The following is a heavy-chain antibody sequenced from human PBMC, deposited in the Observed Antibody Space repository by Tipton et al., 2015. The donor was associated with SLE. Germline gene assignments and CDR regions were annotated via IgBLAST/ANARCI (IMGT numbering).Heavy chain of an antibody. CDR2: ISVYNGNT. J-gene: IGHJ4*02. V-gene: IGHV1-18*01. CDR1: GGTFSSYT. Sequence: QSGPEVKKPGSSVKVSCKASGGTFSSYTISWVRQAPGQGLEWMGWISVYNGNTNYAQRLQGRVTMTTDTSTSTAYMELRSLRSADTAVYYCAIGVITRKYYFDYWGQGTLVTVSS. D-gene: IGHD3-16*01. CDR3: AIGVITRKYYFDY.